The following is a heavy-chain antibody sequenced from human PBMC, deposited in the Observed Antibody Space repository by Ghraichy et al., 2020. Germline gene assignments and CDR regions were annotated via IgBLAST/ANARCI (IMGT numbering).Heavy chain of an antibody. V-gene: IGHV4-59*01. J-gene: IGHJ5*02. Sequence: SETLSLTCTVSGGSISSYYWSWIRQPPGKGLEWIGYIYYSGSTNYNPSLKSRVTISVDTSKNQFALKLSSVTAADTAVYYCARGYGGNSAAWFDPWGQGTLVTVSS. CDR2: IYYSGST. D-gene: IGHD4-23*01. CDR1: GGSISSYY. CDR3: ARGYGGNSAAWFDP.